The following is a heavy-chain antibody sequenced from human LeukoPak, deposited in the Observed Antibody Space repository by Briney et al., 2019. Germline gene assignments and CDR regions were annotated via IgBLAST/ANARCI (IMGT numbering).Heavy chain of an antibody. D-gene: IGHD6-13*01. CDR2: INHSGST. CDR3: ARGQQLVQGLFDY. J-gene: IGHJ4*02. V-gene: IGHV4-34*01. CDR1: GGSFSGYY. Sequence: SETLSLTCAVYGGSFSGYYWSWIRQPPGKGLEWIGEINHSGSTNYNPSLKSRVTISVDTSKNQFSLKLSSVTAADTAVYYCARGQQLVQGLFDYWGQGTLVTVSS.